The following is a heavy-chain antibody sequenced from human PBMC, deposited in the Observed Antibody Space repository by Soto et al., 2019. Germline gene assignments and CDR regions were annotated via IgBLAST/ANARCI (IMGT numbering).Heavy chain of an antibody. CDR3: GRHARGTPADVDY. V-gene: IGHV2-70*12. Sequence: SGPTLVNPTQALTLTCTFSGFSLSTSGMCVSWILQPPGRALEWLALIDWEDGKYYSTSLKTRLTISKDTSKNQVVLTMTNMDPVDTATYYCGRHARGTPADVDYWGQGALVTVSS. CDR2: IDWEDGK. J-gene: IGHJ4*02. D-gene: IGHD1-7*01. CDR1: GFSLSTSGMC.